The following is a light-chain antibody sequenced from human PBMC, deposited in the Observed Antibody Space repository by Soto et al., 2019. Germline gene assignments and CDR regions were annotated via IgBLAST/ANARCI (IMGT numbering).Light chain of an antibody. J-gene: IGKJ2*01. Sequence: DIVMTQHPDSLAVSLGASATINCNSSQSVIYRTENGNSLAWYQPKPGKPPKMLIYWASTRESGVPDRVSGSRSGTEFTITVTVLQAEDVAVYYCQQYYIVAYTFGQGNKREI. CDR3: QQYYIVAYT. CDR1: QSVIYRTENGNS. CDR2: WAS. V-gene: IGKV4-1*01.